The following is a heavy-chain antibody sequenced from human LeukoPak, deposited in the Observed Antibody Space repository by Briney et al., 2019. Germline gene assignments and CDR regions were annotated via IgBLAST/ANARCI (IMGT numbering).Heavy chain of an antibody. CDR2: IYYSGST. V-gene: IGHV4-39*01. Sequence: PSETLSLTCAVYGGSFSSYYWGWIRQPPGKGLEWIGSIYYSGSTYYNPSLKSRVTISVDTSKNQFSLKLSSVTAADTAVYYCARLQLSPLTGTHGRETRYPPRPTYYFDYWGQGTLVTVSS. D-gene: IGHD1-7*01. CDR3: ARLQLSPLTGTHGRETRYPPRPTYYFDY. CDR1: GGSFSSYY. J-gene: IGHJ4*02.